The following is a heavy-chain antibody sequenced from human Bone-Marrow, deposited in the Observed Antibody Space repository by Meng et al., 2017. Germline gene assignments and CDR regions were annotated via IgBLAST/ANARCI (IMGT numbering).Heavy chain of an antibody. J-gene: IGHJ4*02. CDR2: INPNSGGT. CDR3: ARDPSSESEWELPFDY. D-gene: IGHD1-26*01. CDR1: GYTFTGYY. Sequence: ASVKVSCKASGYTFTGYYMHWVRQAPGQGLEWMGRINPNSGGTNYAQKFQGRVTMTRDTSISTAYMELRSLRSDDTAVYYCARDPSSESEWELPFDYWGQGTLVTVSS. V-gene: IGHV1-2*06.